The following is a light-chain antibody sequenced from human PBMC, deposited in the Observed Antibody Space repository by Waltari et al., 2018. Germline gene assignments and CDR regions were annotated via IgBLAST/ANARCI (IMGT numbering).Light chain of an antibody. J-gene: IGKJ2*01. CDR2: KIS. Sequence: DVVMTQSPISLPVTLGQPASISCRSSQSLVHTDGNTYLNWFQQRPGQPPRRLIYKISRRESGVPDRFSGSGSGTDFTLKISRVEAEDVGVYYCMQGSHWPRTFGQGTKLEI. CDR3: MQGSHWPRT. V-gene: IGKV2-30*02. CDR1: QSLVHTDGNTY.